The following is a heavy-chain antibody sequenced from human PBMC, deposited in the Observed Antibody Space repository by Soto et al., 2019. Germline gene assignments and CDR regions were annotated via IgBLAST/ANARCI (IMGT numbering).Heavy chain of an antibody. J-gene: IGHJ4*02. Sequence: PSETLSLTCAVYGGSLSGYYWSWIRQPPGKGLEWIGEIYHGGSTNYNPSLRSRVTISIDTSKNQFSLKLSSVTAADTAVYYCARGYDGSGYYPPLLDYWGQGTLVTVSS. CDR2: IYHGGST. D-gene: IGHD3-22*01. CDR1: GGSLSGYY. CDR3: ARGYDGSGYYPPLLDY. V-gene: IGHV4-34*01.